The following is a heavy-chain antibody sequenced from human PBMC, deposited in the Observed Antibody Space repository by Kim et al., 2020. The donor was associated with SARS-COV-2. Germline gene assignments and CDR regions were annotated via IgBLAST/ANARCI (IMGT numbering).Heavy chain of an antibody. Sequence: SRKSRVTISVDTSKNQFSLKLSSVTAADTAVYYCARPAYYYDSSGYSFDYWGQGTLVTVSS. CDR3: ARPAYYYDSSGYSFDY. V-gene: IGHV4-39*01. J-gene: IGHJ4*02. D-gene: IGHD3-22*01.